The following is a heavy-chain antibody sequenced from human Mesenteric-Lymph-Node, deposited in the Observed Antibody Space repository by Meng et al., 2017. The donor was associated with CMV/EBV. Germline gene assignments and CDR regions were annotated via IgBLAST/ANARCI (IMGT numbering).Heavy chain of an antibody. J-gene: IGHJ4*02. CDR2: MNPNSGNT. V-gene: IGHV1-8*02. CDR3: ARGPSYSSGFPDC. D-gene: IGHD6-19*01. CDR1: GYTFTSFD. Sequence: QEQRVQSGAEVKKPGASVKVYCKASGYTFTSFDINWVRQATGQGPEWMGWMNPNSGNTGYAQKFQGRVTLTRDTSISTAYMELSSLRSEDTAVYYCARGPSYSSGFPDCWGQGTLVTVSS.